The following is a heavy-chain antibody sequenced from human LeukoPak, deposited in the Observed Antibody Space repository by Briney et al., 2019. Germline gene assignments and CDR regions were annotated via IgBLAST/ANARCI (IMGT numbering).Heavy chain of an antibody. V-gene: IGHV3-11*01. CDR1: GFTFSDYY. Sequence: PGGSLRLSCAASGFTFSDYYMSWIRQAPGKGLEWVSYISSSGSTIYYADSVKGRFTISRDNAKNSLYLQMNSLRAEDTAVYYCAREFAAGDAAIVYDYWGQGTLVTVSS. D-gene: IGHD2-2*02. CDR3: AREFAAGDAAIVYDY. J-gene: IGHJ4*02. CDR2: ISSSGSTI.